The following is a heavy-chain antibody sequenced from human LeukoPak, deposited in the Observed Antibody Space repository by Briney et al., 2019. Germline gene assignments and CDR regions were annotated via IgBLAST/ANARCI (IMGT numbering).Heavy chain of an antibody. Sequence: GGSLRLSCAASGFTFSSYGMHWVRQATGKGLEWVAVTWYDGSNKYYADSVKGRFTISRDNSKNTLYLQINCLRAEYTAVYYCARGGYSSSSLYYYYYGMDVWGQGTTVTVSS. J-gene: IGHJ6*02. CDR2: TWYDGSNK. CDR3: ARGGYSSSSLYYYYYGMDV. D-gene: IGHD6-6*01. V-gene: IGHV3-33*01. CDR1: GFTFSSYG.